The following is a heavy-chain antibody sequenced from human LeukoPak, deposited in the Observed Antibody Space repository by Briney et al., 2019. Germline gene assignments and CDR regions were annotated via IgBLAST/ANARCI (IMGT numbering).Heavy chain of an antibody. CDR1: GGTFSSYA. Sequence: SVKVSCKASGGTFSSYAIRWVRQAPGQGLEWMGRIIPILGIANYAQKFQGRVTITADKSTSTAYMELSSLRSEDTAVYYCARVGDPMIGKDARIDIWGQGTMVTVSS. J-gene: IGHJ3*02. D-gene: IGHD3-22*01. CDR2: IIPILGIA. V-gene: IGHV1-69*04. CDR3: ARVGDPMIGKDARIDI.